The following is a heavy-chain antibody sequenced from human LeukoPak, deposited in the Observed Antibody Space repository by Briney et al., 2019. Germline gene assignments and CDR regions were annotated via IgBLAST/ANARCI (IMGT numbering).Heavy chain of an antibody. CDR2: ISSGSSYI. D-gene: IGHD2-21*01. J-gene: IGHJ4*02. CDR3: ARGSIPDY. CDR1: GSTFSTYS. Sequence: GGSLRLSCAASGSTFSTYSMNWVRQAPGKGLEWVSSISSGSSYIYYADSVKGRFTISRDNAKNSLYLRMSGLRADDTAVYYCARGSIPDYWGQGTLVTVSS. V-gene: IGHV3-21*01.